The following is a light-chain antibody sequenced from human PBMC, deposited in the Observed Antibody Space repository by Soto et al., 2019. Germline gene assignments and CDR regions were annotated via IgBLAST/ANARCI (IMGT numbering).Light chain of an antibody. V-gene: IGLV4-60*02. CDR2: LEGSGSY. Sequence: QSVLTQSSSASASLGSSVKLTCTLSSGHSSYIIAWHQQQPGKAPRYLMKLEGSGSYNKGSGVPDRFSGSSSGADRYLTIYNLQFEDEADYYCETWDSNTNTVFGGGTKLTVL. J-gene: IGLJ3*02. CDR3: ETWDSNTNTV. CDR1: SGHSSYI.